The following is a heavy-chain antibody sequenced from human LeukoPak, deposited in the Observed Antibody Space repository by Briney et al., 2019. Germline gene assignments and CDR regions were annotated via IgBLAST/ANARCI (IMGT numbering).Heavy chain of an antibody. J-gene: IGHJ4*02. CDR1: GFTFSSYD. Sequence: GRSLRLSCAASGFTFSSYDMHWVRQAPGKGLEWVAVISYDGSNKYYADSVKGRFTISRDNSKNTLYLQMNSLRAEDTAVYYCSSDGGKNFDYWGQGTLVTVSS. CDR2: ISYDGSNK. V-gene: IGHV3-30*03. D-gene: IGHD4-23*01. CDR3: SSDGGKNFDY.